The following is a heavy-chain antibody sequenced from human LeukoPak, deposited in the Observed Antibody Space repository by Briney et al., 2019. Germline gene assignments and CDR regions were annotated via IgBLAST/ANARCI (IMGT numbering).Heavy chain of an antibody. CDR2: IIPIFGTA. J-gene: IGHJ4*02. CDR1: GGTFISYA. D-gene: IGHD5-24*01. CDR3: ARSVGDGYNCYY. V-gene: IGHV1-69*05. Sequence: ASVTVSCKASGGTFISYAISWVRQAPGQGLEWMGGIIPIFGTANYAQKFQGRVTITTDESTSTAYMELSSLRSEDTAVYYCARSVGDGYNCYYGGQGTLVTASA.